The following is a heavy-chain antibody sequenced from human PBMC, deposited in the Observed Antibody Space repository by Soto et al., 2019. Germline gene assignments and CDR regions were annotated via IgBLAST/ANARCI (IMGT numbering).Heavy chain of an antibody. Sequence: GGSLRLSCAVSGFTFSSYAMSWVRQAPGKGLEWVSTITHSGGRTYYADSVKGRFTISRDNSKNTLYLQMNSLRAEDTAVYYCARDASRFSSGWLYYYYGMDVWGQGTTVTVSS. CDR1: GFTFSSYA. D-gene: IGHD6-19*01. CDR2: ITHSGGRT. J-gene: IGHJ6*02. V-gene: IGHV3-23*01. CDR3: ARDASRFSSGWLYYYYGMDV.